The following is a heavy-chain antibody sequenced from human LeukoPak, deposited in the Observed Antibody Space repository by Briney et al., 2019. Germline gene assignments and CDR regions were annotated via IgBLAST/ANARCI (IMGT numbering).Heavy chain of an antibody. CDR1: GGSISSSY. Sequence: PSETLSLTCTVSGGSISSSYWSWIRQPPGKGLDWIGYIYYSGSTNYNPSLKSRVTISVDTSKNQFSLKLSSVTAADTAVYYCARDRSRGSYLYYMDVWGKGTTVTVSS. CDR2: IYYSGST. J-gene: IGHJ6*03. D-gene: IGHD1-26*01. CDR3: ARDRSRGSYLYYMDV. V-gene: IGHV4-59*01.